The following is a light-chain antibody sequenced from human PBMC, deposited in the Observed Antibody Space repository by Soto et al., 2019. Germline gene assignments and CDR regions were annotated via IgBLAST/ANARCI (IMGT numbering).Light chain of an antibody. CDR3: AAWDDRLYGPV. V-gene: IGLV1-44*01. CDR2: SNN. Sequence: QSVLTQPPSASGTPGQRVTISCSGSSSNIGSHTVNWYQHLPGTAPELLIYSNNQRPSGVPDRFSGSKSGTSASLAISGLQSEDEADYYCAAWDDRLYGPVFGGGTKLTVL. J-gene: IGLJ2*01. CDR1: SSNIGSHT.